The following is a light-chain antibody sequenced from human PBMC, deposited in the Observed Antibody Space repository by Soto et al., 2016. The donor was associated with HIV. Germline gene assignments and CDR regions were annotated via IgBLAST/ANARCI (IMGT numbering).Light chain of an antibody. CDR2: KNN. CDR1: SLPRQY. V-gene: IGLV3-25*03. Sequence: SYELTQPPSVSVSPGQTATITCSGDSLPRQYAFWYQQKPGQAPVMIVCKNNQRPSGVPERFSGSTSGTTITLTISRVQAEDEADYYCQSADFIGLYVLFGGGTKLTVL. CDR3: QSADFIGLYVL. J-gene: IGLJ3*02.